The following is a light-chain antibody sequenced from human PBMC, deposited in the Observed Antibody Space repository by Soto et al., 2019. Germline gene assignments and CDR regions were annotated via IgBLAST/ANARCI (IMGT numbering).Light chain of an antibody. CDR2: DVS. V-gene: IGLV2-14*03. J-gene: IGLJ1*01. CDR3: RSYTSSSTRV. Sequence: QPVLTQPDSVSGSPGQSITISCTGTSSDVGGYNYVSWYQQHPGKDPKLMIYDVSTRPSGVSNRFSGSKSGNTASLTISGLHTEGEADNYCRSYTSSSTRVFGTGTK. CDR1: SSDVGGYNY.